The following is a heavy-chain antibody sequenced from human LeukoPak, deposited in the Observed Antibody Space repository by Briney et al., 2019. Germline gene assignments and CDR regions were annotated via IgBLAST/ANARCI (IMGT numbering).Heavy chain of an antibody. D-gene: IGHD3-10*01. Sequence: GGSLRLSCAASGFTFDDYAMHWVRQAPGKGLEWVSGISWNSGSIGYADSVKGRFTISRDNAKNSLYLQMNSLRAEDTAVYYCAKPHFGDETARYYYYMDVWGKGTTVTISS. J-gene: IGHJ6*03. V-gene: IGHV3-9*01. CDR1: GFTFDDYA. CDR3: AKPHFGDETARYYYYMDV. CDR2: ISWNSGSI.